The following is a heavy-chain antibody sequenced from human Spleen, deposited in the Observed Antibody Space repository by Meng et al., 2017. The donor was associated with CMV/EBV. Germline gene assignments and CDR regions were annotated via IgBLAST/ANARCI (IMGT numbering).Heavy chain of an antibody. CDR2: IYSGGFT. D-gene: IGHD1-7*01. CDR1: GFTFSSNY. J-gene: IGHJ4*02. V-gene: IGHV3-66*02. CDR3: ASAILRWNYFAIGNDY. Sequence: GGSLRLSCEASGFTFSSNYMSWVRQAPGKGLEWVSVIYSGGFTYYADSVKGRFTISRDNSKNTLYLQMNSLRAEDTAVYYCASAILRWNYFAIGNDYWGQGTLVTVSS.